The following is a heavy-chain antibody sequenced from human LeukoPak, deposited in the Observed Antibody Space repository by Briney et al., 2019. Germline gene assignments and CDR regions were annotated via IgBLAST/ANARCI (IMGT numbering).Heavy chain of an antibody. CDR2: IIPILGVA. Sequence: SVKVSCKASGGSFSSYAISWVRQAPGQGLGWMGRIIPILGVANYAQKFQGRVTITADKSTTTSYMELSSLRTEDTALYSVARANIVATRTWGLGIAVWGQGTTLTVSS. J-gene: IGHJ6*02. CDR1: GGSFSSYA. D-gene: IGHD5-12*01. CDR3: ARANIVATRTWGLGIAV. V-gene: IGHV1-69*04.